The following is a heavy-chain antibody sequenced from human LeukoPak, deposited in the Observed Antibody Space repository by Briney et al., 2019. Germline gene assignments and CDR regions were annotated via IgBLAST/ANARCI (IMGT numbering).Heavy chain of an antibody. CDR1: GGTFSSYA. CDR3: ARVHPSPYNWNDDTDAFDI. D-gene: IGHD1-20*01. J-gene: IGHJ3*02. Sequence: SVKVSCKASGGTFSSYAISWVRQAPGQGLEWMGGIIPIFGTANYAQKFQGRVTITADESTSTAYMELSSLRSEDTAVYYCARVHPSPYNWNDDTDAFDIWGXXXMVTVSS. V-gene: IGHV1-69*13. CDR2: IIPIFGTA.